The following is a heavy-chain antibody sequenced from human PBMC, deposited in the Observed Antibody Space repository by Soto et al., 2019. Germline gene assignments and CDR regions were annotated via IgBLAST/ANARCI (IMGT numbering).Heavy chain of an antibody. CDR1: GYTFTTYG. V-gene: IGHV1-18*01. Sequence: QVQLVQSGAEVKKPGASVKVSCKSSGYTFTTYGISWVRQAPGQGLEWMGWISGYNGNTKYAQKFQGRGTMTTDTSTSTAYRDLRSLRSDDTAVYYCAREGEMPYYYYGMDVWGQGTTVTVYS. J-gene: IGHJ6*02. CDR3: AREGEMPYYYYGMDV. D-gene: IGHD3-16*01. CDR2: ISGYNGNT.